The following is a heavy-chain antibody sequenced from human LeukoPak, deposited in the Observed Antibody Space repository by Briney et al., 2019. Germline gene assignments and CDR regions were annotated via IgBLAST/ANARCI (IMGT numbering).Heavy chain of an antibody. D-gene: IGHD3-16*01. Sequence: GSLRLSCAASGFTFSNYGMNWLRQAPGKGLEWVSYISIITSTIYYADSVKGRFTISRDHAKNSLYLQMNSLRAEDTAVYYCARRGDYMAFDYWGQGTLVTVSS. CDR2: ISIITSTI. CDR1: GFTFSNYG. J-gene: IGHJ4*02. CDR3: ARRGDYMAFDY. V-gene: IGHV3-48*01.